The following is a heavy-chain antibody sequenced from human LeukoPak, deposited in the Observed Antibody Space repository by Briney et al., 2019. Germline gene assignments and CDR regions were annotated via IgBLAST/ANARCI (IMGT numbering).Heavy chain of an antibody. V-gene: IGHV3-48*01. Sequence: GSLRLSCAASGFTFSSYGMTRVRQAPGKGLEWVSYIGGSSNSIYYADSVKGRFTVSRDNARNSLYLQMNSLRAEDTAVYYCARSPIIWGQGTMVTVSS. J-gene: IGHJ3*02. CDR2: IGGSSNSI. CDR1: GFTFSSYG. CDR3: ARSPII.